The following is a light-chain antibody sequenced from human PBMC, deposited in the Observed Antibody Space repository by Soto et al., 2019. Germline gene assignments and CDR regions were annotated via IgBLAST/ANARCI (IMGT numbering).Light chain of an antibody. CDR2: WAA. V-gene: IGKV4-1*01. CDR3: QQYYNHTPYT. J-gene: IGKJ2*01. CDR1: QNVLYKSNNENY. Sequence: DIVMTQSPDSLAVSLGERATINCKSSQNVLYKSNNENYLAWFQQKPGQPPQLLIYWAATRKSGVLHRLTGSGAGSDVTLIISSLQEEDVAVYYRQQYYNHTPYTFGQGTKLEI.